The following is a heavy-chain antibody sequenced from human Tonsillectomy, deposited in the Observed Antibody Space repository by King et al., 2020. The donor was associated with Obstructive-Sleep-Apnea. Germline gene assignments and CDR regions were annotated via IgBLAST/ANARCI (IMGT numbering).Heavy chain of an antibody. CDR3: ARGEWNNRSIDY. V-gene: IGHV3-30*03. J-gene: IGHJ4*02. D-gene: IGHD1/OR15-1a*01. CDR1: GFTFSGYD. Sequence: VQLVESGGGVVQPGRSLRLSCAASGFTFSGYDMHWVRQAPGKGLEWVALLSWDGTYKYYADSVKGRFTISRDNSKNTLYLEMSSLRVEDTAVYHCARGEWNNRSIDYWGQGTVVTVSS. CDR2: LSWDGTYK.